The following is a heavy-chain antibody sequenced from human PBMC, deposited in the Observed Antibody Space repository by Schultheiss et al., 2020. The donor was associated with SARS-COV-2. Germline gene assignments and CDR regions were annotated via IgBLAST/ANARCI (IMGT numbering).Heavy chain of an antibody. CDR3: ARGNGYGGYYYYGMDV. Sequence: GSLRLSCTVSGGSISSYYWSWIRQPPGKGLEWIGYIYYSGSTNYNPSLKSRVTISVDTSKNQFSLKLSSVTAADTAVYYCARGNGYGGYYYYGMDVWGQGTTVTVSS. V-gene: IGHV4-59*01. D-gene: IGHD5-18*01. J-gene: IGHJ6*02. CDR1: GGSISSYY. CDR2: IYYSGST.